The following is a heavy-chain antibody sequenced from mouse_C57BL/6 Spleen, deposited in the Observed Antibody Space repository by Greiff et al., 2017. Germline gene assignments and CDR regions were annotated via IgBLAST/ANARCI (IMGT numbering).Heavy chain of an antibody. CDR2: IHPNSGST. CDR3: AREDTDYAMDY. Sequence: QVQLQQPGAELVKPGASVKLSCKASGYTFTSYWMHWVKQRPGHGLEWIGMIHPNSGSTNYNEKFKSKATLTVDKSSSTAYMQLSSLTSEDSAVYYCAREDTDYAMDYWGQGTSVTVSS. D-gene: IGHD1-1*01. CDR1: GYTFTSYW. V-gene: IGHV1-64*01. J-gene: IGHJ4*01.